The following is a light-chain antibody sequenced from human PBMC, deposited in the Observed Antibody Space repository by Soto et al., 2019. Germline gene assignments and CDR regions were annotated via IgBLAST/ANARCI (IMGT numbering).Light chain of an antibody. CDR2: GAS. J-gene: IGKJ4*01. CDR3: QQYHNWPLT. Sequence: EIVLTQSPATLSVSPGERATLSCRASESISSNLAWYQQRPGQIPRLLIYGASTRAAGIPAGFSGSGSGTEFTLTISSLQSEDFAICYCQQYHNWPLTFGGGTKVEIK. V-gene: IGKV3-15*01. CDR1: ESISSN.